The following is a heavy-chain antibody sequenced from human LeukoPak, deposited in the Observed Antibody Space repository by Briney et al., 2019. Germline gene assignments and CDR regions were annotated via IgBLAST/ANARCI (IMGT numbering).Heavy chain of an antibody. J-gene: IGHJ4*02. Sequence: GGSLRLSCAASGFTFSSYWMTCVRQAPGKGLEWVANIKQDGSEKYYVDSVKGRFTISRDNAKSSLYLQMDSLRAEDTAVYYCARAIGKSEGYWGQGTLVTVSS. CDR1: GFTFSSYW. CDR2: IKQDGSEK. V-gene: IGHV3-7*01. D-gene: IGHD4-23*01. CDR3: ARAIGKSEGY.